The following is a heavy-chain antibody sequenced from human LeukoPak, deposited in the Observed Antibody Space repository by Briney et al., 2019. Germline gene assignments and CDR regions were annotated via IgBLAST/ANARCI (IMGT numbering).Heavy chain of an antibody. CDR1: GFTFDDYA. V-gene: IGHV3-9*01. Sequence: GGSLRLSCAASGFTFDDYAMHWVRQAPGKGLEWVSGISWNSGSIGYADSVKGRFTISRDNAKNSLYLQMNSLRAEDTAVYYCARVPSSGWYFDYWGQGTLVTVSS. CDR3: ARVPSSGWYFDY. D-gene: IGHD6-19*01. CDR2: ISWNSGSI. J-gene: IGHJ4*02.